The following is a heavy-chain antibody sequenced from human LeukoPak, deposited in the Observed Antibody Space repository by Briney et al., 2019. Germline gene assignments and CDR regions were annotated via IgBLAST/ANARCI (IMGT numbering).Heavy chain of an antibody. CDR2: INTDGSST. V-gene: IGHV3-74*01. CDR3: ARAVYYGSGSFGY. CDR1: GFTFSNYW. Sequence: GGSLRLSCGASGFTFSNYWMHWVRQAPGKGLVWVSRINTDGSSTSYVDSVKGRFTISRDNAKNTLYLQMNSLRAEDTAVYYCARAVYYGSGSFGYWGQGTLVTVSS. J-gene: IGHJ4*02. D-gene: IGHD3-10*01.